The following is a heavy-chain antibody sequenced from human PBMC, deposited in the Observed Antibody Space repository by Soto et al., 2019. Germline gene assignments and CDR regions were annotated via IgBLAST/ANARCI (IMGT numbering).Heavy chain of an antibody. CDR2: ISWNSGSI. J-gene: IGHJ6*02. D-gene: IGHD1-20*01. CDR3: AKDIIGRRAANSYYYYYYGMDV. V-gene: IGHV3-9*01. Sequence: GGSLRLSCAASGFIFSSHWMHWVRQAPGKGLEWVSGISWNSGSIGYADSVKGRFTISRDNAKNSLYLQMNSLRAEDTALYYCAKDIIGRRAANSYYYYYYGMDVWGQGTTVTVSS. CDR1: GFIFSSHW.